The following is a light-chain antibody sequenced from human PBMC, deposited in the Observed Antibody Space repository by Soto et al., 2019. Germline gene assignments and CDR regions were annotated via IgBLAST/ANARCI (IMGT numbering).Light chain of an antibody. CDR1: RSDVGGYNY. Sequence: QSALTQPASLSGSPGQSVTIACSGTRSDVGGYNYVSWYQQNPGKAPKVMIYGVSSRPSGVSDRFSGSKSGNTASLTISGLQAEDEGDYYCSSYTGSSTLVFGGGTKLTVL. CDR2: GVS. CDR3: SSYTGSSTLV. V-gene: IGLV2-14*01. J-gene: IGLJ2*01.